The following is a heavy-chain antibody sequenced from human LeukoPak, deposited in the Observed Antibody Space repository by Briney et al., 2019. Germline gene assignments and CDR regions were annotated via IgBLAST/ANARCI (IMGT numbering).Heavy chain of an antibody. CDR2: IHSSGGST. D-gene: IGHD4-11*01. J-gene: IGHJ6*03. CDR1: RFTFSNYA. Sequence: GGSLRLSCAASRFTFSNYAMNWVRQAPGKGLEWVSVIHSSGGSTYYADSVKGRFTISRDNAKNTLYLQMNSLRAEDTAVYYCAKASLSRVVDYRPMYYYYMDVWGKGTTVTVSS. CDR3: AKASLSRVVDYRPMYYYYMDV. V-gene: IGHV3-23*01.